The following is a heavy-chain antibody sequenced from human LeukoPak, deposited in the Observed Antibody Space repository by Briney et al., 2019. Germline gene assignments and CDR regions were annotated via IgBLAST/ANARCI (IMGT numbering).Heavy chain of an antibody. Sequence: GESLKISCKGSGYSFTRYWLGWARQMPGKGLEWMGIIYPDDSDTRYRPSFQGQVTISADKSISTAYLQWSSLKASDTAMYYCARLGVDDSKCVGWFGPWGQGTLVTVSS. CDR1: GYSFTRYW. CDR3: ARLGVDDSKCVGWFGP. CDR2: IYPDDSDT. D-gene: IGHD4-11*01. V-gene: IGHV5-51*01. J-gene: IGHJ5*02.